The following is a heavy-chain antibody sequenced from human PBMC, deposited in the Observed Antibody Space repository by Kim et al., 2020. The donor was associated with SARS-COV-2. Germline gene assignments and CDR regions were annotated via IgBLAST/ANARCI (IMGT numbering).Heavy chain of an antibody. J-gene: IGHJ4*02. V-gene: IGHV5-51*01. CDR1: GTSFTSYW. Sequence: GESLKISCKGSGTSFTSYWIAWVRQMPGKGLEWMGILYPGDSDTRYSTSFQGQVTISADRSISTAYLQWSSLKASDTATYYCAGISAGVFDYWGQGTLVTVSS. D-gene: IGHD6-13*01. CDR3: AGISAGVFDY. CDR2: LYPGDSDT.